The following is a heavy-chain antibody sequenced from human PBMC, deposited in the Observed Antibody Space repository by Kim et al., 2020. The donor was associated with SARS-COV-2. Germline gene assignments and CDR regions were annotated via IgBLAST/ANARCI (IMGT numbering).Heavy chain of an antibody. J-gene: IGHJ6*02. CDR3: ARRYDIYYGMDV. V-gene: IGHV4-61*07. D-gene: IGHD3-9*01. Sequence: NDNPSAKSRGTNSVDTSKNQYALTLSSVTAADTAVYYCARRYDIYYGMDVWGQGTTVTVSS.